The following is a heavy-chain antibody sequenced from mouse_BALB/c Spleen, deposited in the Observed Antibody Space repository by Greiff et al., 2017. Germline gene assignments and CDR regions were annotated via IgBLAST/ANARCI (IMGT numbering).Heavy chain of an antibody. CDR3: ARGYGNYGAY. D-gene: IGHD2-10*02. CDR2: INPDSSTI. J-gene: IGHJ3*01. V-gene: IGHV4-1*02. CDR1: GFDFSRYW. Sequence: EVKLLESGGGLVQPGGSLKLSCAASGFDFSRYWMSWVRQAPGKGLEWIGEINPDSSTINYTPSLKDKFIISRDNAKNTLYLQMSKVRSEDTALYYCARGYGNYGAYWGQGTLVTVSA.